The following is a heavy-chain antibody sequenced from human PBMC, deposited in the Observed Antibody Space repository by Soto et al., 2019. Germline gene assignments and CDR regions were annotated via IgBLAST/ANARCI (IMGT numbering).Heavy chain of an antibody. CDR2: IFANGHT. CDR3: AASIAASGLKWLDP. D-gene: IGHD6-13*01. J-gene: IGHJ5*02. Sequence: PSETLSLTCIVSGGSISEKYWNWVRQPPGKGLEWIGLIFANGHTDYNPSLKSRVTMSVDASKNQFSLRLTSMTAADTAVYYCAASIAASGLKWLDPWGRGTLVTVSS. CDR1: GGSISEKY. V-gene: IGHV4-4*07.